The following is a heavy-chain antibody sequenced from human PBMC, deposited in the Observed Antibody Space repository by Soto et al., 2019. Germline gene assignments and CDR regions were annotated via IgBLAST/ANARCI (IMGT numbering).Heavy chain of an antibody. V-gene: IGHV3-33*06. J-gene: IGHJ5*02. CDR1: GFTFRNHG. CDR3: VKSAEGGSRGGCDL. CDR2: IWYDGSHK. D-gene: IGHD6-13*01. Sequence: QVQLVESGGGVVERGGALRLSCAASGFTFRNHGMHWVRQAPGKGLEWLTVIWYDGSHKYYADSVKGRFTTSRDNSENTLSLERNRLGDEDTAVYCGVKSAEGGSRGGCDLWGQGTLVTVSS.